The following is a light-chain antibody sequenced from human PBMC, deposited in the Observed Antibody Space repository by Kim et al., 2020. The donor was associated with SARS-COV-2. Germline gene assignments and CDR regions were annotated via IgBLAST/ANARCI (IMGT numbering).Light chain of an antibody. CDR3: QQYNYWPVT. CDR2: SAS. CDR1: QRVINN. V-gene: IGKV3-15*01. Sequence: VSPGERATLTGRASQRVINNLAWYRQKPGHAPRRLSYSASTMATGVPARLSGSGSGTEFTLPVSSLQSEDFAVYYRQQYNYWPVTFGQGTRLEIK. J-gene: IGKJ5*01.